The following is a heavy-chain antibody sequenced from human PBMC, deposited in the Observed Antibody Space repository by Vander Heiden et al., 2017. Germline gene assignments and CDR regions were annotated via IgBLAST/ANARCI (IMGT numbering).Heavy chain of an antibody. D-gene: IGHD3-22*01. CDR1: GFTFSSYS. CDR3: ARDYRDSSGYYGL. J-gene: IGHJ4*02. V-gene: IGHV3-21*01. Sequence: EVQLVESGGGLVKPGGSLRLSCAASGFTFSSYSMNWVRQAPGKGLEWVSSISSSSSYIYYADSVKGRFTISRENAKNSLYLQMNSLRAEDTAVYYCARDYRDSSGYYGLWGQGTLVTVSS. CDR2: ISSSSSYI.